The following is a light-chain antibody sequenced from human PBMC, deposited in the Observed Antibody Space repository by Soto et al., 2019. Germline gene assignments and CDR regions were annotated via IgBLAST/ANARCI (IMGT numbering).Light chain of an antibody. CDR1: QSISSN. J-gene: IGKJ4*01. CDR2: RTS. Sequence: EIVMTQSPATLSVSPGERATLSCRASQSISSNLAWYQQKPGQAPRLLMFRTSSRATGFPARFSGSGSGTDFTLTISRLEPEDFAVYYCQQYGSSPLTFGGGTKVDIK. V-gene: IGKV3-20*01. CDR3: QQYGSSPLT.